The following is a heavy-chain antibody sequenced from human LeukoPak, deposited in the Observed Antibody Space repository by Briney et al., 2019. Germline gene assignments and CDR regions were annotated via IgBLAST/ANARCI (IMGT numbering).Heavy chain of an antibody. CDR1: GTSFTSQW. V-gene: IGHV5-51*01. Sequence: GESLKISCQGSGTSFTSQWIGWVRQMPGKGLEWMGIMYPGDSDTRYSPSFEGHVTISADKSITTAYLQWSSLKASDTAMYYCGSGERSYHFDNWGQGSLVTVSS. J-gene: IGHJ4*02. D-gene: IGHD1-26*01. CDR2: MYPGDSDT. CDR3: GSGERSYHFDN.